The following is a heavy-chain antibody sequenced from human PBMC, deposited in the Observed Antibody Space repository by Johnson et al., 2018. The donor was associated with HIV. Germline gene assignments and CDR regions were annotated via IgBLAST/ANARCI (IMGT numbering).Heavy chain of an antibody. CDR3: AKEGSSSPWAFDI. CDR2: ISSDGSNK. J-gene: IGHJ3*02. D-gene: IGHD2-15*01. V-gene: IGHV3-30*18. CDR1: GFTFSNYD. Sequence: VQLVESGGGVVQPGRSLRLSCAASGFTFSNYDIHWVRQPPGKGLEWVAVISSDGSNKYYFDSVKGRFTISRDNSKNTLYLQMNSLRPEDTAVYYCAKEGSSSPWAFDIWGQGTMVTVSS.